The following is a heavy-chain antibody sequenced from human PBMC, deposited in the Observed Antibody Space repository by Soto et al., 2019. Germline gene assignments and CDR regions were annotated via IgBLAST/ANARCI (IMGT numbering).Heavy chain of an antibody. J-gene: IGHJ4*02. V-gene: IGHV3-30*03. CDR1: GFTFSSYG. CDR2: ISYDGSNK. D-gene: IGHD4-17*01. Sequence: GGSLRLSCAASGFTFSSYGMHWVRQAPGKGLEWVAVISYDGSNKYYADSVKGRFTISRDNSKNTLYLQMNSLRAEDTAVYYCASRPSHVDYSGVFDYWGQGTLVTVSS. CDR3: ASRPSHVDYSGVFDY.